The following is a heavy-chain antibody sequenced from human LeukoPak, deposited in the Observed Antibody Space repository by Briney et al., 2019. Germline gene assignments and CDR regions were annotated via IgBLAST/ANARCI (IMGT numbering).Heavy chain of an antibody. D-gene: IGHD1-26*01. CDR3: ARHGSYSLAF. V-gene: IGHV4-4*02. CDR1: GGSISSGGY. Sequence: SETLSLTCAVSGGSISSGGYWSWLRQPPGKGLEWIGQIYYIGSTNYNPSLESRVIMSLDKSTNQLSLRYNSVTAADTAVYYCARHGSYSLAFWGQGALVTVSS. CDR2: IYYIGST. J-gene: IGHJ4*02.